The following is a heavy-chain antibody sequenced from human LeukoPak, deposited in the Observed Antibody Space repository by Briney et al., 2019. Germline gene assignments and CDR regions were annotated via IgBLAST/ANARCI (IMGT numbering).Heavy chain of an antibody. CDR1: GYTFTGYY. V-gene: IGHV1-2*02. D-gene: IGHD2-2*01. CDR3: ARAMRGVVVPAARFDP. Sequence: ASVKVSCKASGYTFTGYYMHWVRQAPGQGLEWMGWINPNSGGTNYAQKFQGRVTMTRDTSISTAYMELSRLRSDDTAVYYCARAMRGVVVPAARFDPWGQGPLVTVSS. J-gene: IGHJ5*02. CDR2: INPNSGGT.